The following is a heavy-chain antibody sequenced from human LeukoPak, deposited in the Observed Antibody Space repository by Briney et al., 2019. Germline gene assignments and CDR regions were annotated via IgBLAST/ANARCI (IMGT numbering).Heavy chain of an antibody. CDR2: FSGSGDTT. CDR1: GFTFTSYG. J-gene: IGHJ4*02. Sequence: PGGSLRLSCVASGFTFTSYGMSWVRQAPGKRLEWVSGFSGSGDTTYFPDSVKGRFTISRGNSKKTLYLQINSLGAEDTAVYYCAKGSGFLGGYYFDYWGQGTLVTVSS. V-gene: IGHV3-23*01. CDR3: AKGSGFLGGYYFDY. D-gene: IGHD3-9*01.